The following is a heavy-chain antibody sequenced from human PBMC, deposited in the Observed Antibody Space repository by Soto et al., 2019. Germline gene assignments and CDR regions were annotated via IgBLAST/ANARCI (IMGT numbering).Heavy chain of an antibody. Sequence: ASVKVSCKASGYTFTSYAMHWVRQAPGQRLEWMGWISAGNGNTKYSQKFQGRVTITRDTSASTAYMELSSLRSEDTAVYYCAIFPAIVYSHGLPVDYPAQRALVPGSS. D-gene: IGHD5-18*01. CDR3: AIFPAIVYSHGLPVDY. V-gene: IGHV1-3*01. CDR2: ISAGNGNT. J-gene: IGHJ4*02. CDR1: GYTFTSYA.